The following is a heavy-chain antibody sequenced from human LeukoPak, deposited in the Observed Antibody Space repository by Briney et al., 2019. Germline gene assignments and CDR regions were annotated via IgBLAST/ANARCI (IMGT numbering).Heavy chain of an antibody. CDR1: GFTFSDYY. V-gene: IGHV3-11*01. CDR2: ISSGGSTI. CDR3: ALYSTGAPVSFDY. J-gene: IGHJ4*02. D-gene: IGHD6-19*01. Sequence: PGGSLRLSCAASGFTFSDYYMSWIRQAPGKGLEWVSSISSGGSTIYYVDSVKGRFTISRDNAKNSLYLQMNSLRAEDTAVYYCALYSTGAPVSFDYWGQGTLVTVSS.